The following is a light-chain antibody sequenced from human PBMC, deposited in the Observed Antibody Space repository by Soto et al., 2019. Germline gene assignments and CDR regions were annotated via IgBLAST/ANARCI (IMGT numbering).Light chain of an antibody. CDR1: QSVGSN. Sequence: EIVMTQSPATLSVSPGERATLSCRASQSVGSNLAWYQQKPGQAPRLLIYGGSARATGIPARFSGTGSGTEFTLTIASLQFEDFVVYFCQQYNNWPRTFGQGTKVDI. CDR3: QQYNNWPRT. CDR2: GGS. J-gene: IGKJ1*01. V-gene: IGKV3-15*01.